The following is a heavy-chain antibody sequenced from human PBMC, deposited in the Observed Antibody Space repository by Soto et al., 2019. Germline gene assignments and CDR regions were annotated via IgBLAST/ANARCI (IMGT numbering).Heavy chain of an antibody. Sequence: QVQLVDSGGGVVQPGRSLRLSCAASGFIFSSYGMHWVRQAPGKGLEWVAVIWYDGSNKYYADSVKGRFTISRDNSKKXLYLQLNSLRAEDTAVYYCAREVVGSRRFNWYFALWGRGTLVTVSS. CDR1: GFIFSSYG. D-gene: IGHD3-22*01. J-gene: IGHJ2*01. CDR3: AREVVGSRRFNWYFAL. V-gene: IGHV3-33*01. CDR2: IWYDGSNK.